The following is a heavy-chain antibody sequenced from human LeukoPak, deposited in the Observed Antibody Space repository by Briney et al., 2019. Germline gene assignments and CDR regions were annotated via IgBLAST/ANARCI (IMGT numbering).Heavy chain of an antibody. CDR3: ARAVHYYYYMDV. CDR2: FDPEDGET. J-gene: IGHJ6*03. Sequence: ASVKVSCKVSGYTLTELSMHWVRQAPGKGLEWMGGFDPEDGETIYAQKFQGRVTMTEDTSADTAYMELSSLRSEDTAVYYCARAVHYYYYMDVWGKGTTVTVSS. CDR1: GYTLTELS. V-gene: IGHV1-24*01.